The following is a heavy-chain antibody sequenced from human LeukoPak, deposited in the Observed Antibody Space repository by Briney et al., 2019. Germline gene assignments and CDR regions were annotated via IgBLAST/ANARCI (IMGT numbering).Heavy chain of an antibody. V-gene: IGHV3-23*01. J-gene: IGHJ3*02. CDR3: AKGTTMIVVVITNAFDI. CDR2: ISGSGGST. CDR1: GFTFSSYA. Sequence: PGGSLRLSCAASGFTFSSYAMSWVRQAPGKGLEWVSAISGSGGSTYYADSAKGRFTISRDNSKNTLYLQMNSLRAEDTAVYYCAKGTTMIVVVITNAFDIWGQGTMVTVSS. D-gene: IGHD3-22*01.